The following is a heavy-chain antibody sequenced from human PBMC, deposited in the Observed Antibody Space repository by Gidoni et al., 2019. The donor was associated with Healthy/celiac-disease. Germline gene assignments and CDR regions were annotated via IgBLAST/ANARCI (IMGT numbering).Heavy chain of an antibody. V-gene: IGHV3-30*18. Sequence: QVQLVESGGGVVQPGRSLRLSCAASGFTFSSYGMHWVRQAPGKGLEWVAVISYDGSNKYYADSVKGRFTISRDNSKNTLYLQMNSLRAEDTAVYYCAKVEGLGYSYGQWEINYWGQGTLVTVSS. CDR3: AKVEGLGYSYGQWEINY. J-gene: IGHJ4*02. CDR2: ISYDGSNK. D-gene: IGHD5-18*01. CDR1: GFTFSSYG.